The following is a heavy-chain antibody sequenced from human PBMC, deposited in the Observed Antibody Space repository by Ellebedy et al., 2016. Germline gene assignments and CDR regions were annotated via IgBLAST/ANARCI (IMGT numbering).Heavy chain of an antibody. CDR2: LYYSGST. CDR1: GGSISSSSYY. D-gene: IGHD2-8*01. CDR3: ARSGIVLMVYAMPYFDY. V-gene: IGHV4-39*07. Sequence: GSLRLXCTVSGGSISSSSYYWGWIRQPPGKGLEWIGSLYYSGSTYYSPSLKSRVTISVDTSRNQFSLKLSSVTAADTAVYYCARSGIVLMVYAMPYFDYWGQGTLVTVSS. J-gene: IGHJ4*02.